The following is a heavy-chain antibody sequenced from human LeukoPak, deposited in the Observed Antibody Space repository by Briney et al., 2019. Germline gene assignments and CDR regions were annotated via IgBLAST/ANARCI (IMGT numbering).Heavy chain of an antibody. Sequence: GGSRRLSCPASGSTLSSYSMTWVRQAQGKGLEWVSSIGSSSSYIYNADSVKGRFTISRDNAKDSLYLQMNSLRVEDTAVYYCARLMWELPPHYYYMDVWGKGTTVTISS. CDR1: GSTLSSYS. J-gene: IGHJ6*03. D-gene: IGHD1-26*01. V-gene: IGHV3-21*01. CDR3: ARLMWELPPHYYYMDV. CDR2: IGSSSSYI.